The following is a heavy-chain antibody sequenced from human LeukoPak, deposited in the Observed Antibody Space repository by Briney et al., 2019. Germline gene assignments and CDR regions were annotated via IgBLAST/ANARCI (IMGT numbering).Heavy chain of an antibody. J-gene: IGHJ4*02. CDR3: VREGEGPLSKDFDY. Sequence: ASVKVSCKSSGFTFTDHYIHWVRQGPGQGLEWMGYIGPHSTFTSSPQEFQGRVTMTRDASMSTAYMELTRLTSDNTAVYYCVREGEGPLSKDFDYWGQGTLVTVSS. V-gene: IGHV1-2*02. CDR1: GFTFTDHY. D-gene: IGHD2/OR15-2a*01. CDR2: IGPHSTFT.